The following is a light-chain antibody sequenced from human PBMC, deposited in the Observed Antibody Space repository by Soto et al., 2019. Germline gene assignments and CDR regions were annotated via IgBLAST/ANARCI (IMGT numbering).Light chain of an antibody. CDR3: RSYSDTSTLV. CDR2: DVT. V-gene: IGLV2-8*01. CDR1: SSDVGGHNY. J-gene: IGLJ2*01. Sequence: QSALTQPPSASGSLGQSVTISCTGTSSDVGGHNYVSWYQQHPGRAPKLMIYDVTKRPSGVPDRFSGSRSGNTASLTVSGLQAEDAADYYCRSYSDTSTLVFGGGTKLTVL.